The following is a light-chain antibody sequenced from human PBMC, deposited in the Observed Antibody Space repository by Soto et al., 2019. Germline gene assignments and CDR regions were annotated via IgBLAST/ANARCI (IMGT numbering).Light chain of an antibody. CDR1: SSDVGGYNY. V-gene: IGLV2-8*01. CDR2: EVS. CDR3: SSYAGSNNVV. Sequence: QSALSQPPSASGSPGQSVTISCTGTSSDVGGYNYVSWYQQRPGKAPKLMIYEVSKRPSGVPDRFSGSKSGNTASLTVSGLQAEDDSDYYCSSYAGSNNVVFGGGTKVTVL. J-gene: IGLJ2*01.